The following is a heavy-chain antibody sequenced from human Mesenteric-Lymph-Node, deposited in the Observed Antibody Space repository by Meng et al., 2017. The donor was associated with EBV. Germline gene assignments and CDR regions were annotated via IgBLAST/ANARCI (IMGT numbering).Heavy chain of an antibody. CDR1: GASLSGPF. CDR2: IYSSGTT. V-gene: IGHV4-59*11. J-gene: IGHJ4*02. D-gene: IGHD5-18*01. Sequence: VHLQAPGPSLVKTPGPLSIPCAVSGASLSGPFWSWIRQSPGKGLEWIGRIYSSGTTTYPPSLKTRVTISVDTSRNQFSLKLTFVTAADTATYYCAREGGHSYGLFLDNWGQGTLVTVSS. CDR3: AREGGHSYGLFLDN.